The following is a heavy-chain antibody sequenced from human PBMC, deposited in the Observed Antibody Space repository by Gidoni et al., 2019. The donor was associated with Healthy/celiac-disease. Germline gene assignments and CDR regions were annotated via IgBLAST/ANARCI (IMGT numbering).Heavy chain of an antibody. CDR1: GYPFIGYY. D-gene: IGHD3-10*01. CDR2: INPNSGGT. Sequence: QVQLVQPGDEVKKPGASVKVPCKSSGYPFIGYYIHWVRQAPGQGLEWMGWINPNSGGTNYAQKCQGWVTMTRDTSISTAYMELSRLRSDDTAVYYCARDLERFGELSYAFDIWGQGTMVTVSS. J-gene: IGHJ3*02. V-gene: IGHV1-2*04. CDR3: ARDLERFGELSYAFDI.